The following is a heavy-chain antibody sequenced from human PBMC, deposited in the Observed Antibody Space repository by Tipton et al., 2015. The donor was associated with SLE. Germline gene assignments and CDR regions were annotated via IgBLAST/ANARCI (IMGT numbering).Heavy chain of an antibody. CDR2: IYYSGST. Sequence: GSLRLSCTVSGGSISSYYWSWIRQPPGKGLEWIGYIYYSGSTNYNPSLKSRVTISVDTSKNQFSLKLSSVTAADTAVYYCARSDDYYDSSAPFDYWGQGTLVTVSS. D-gene: IGHD3-22*01. CDR1: GGSISSYY. CDR3: ARSDDYYDSSAPFDY. J-gene: IGHJ4*02. V-gene: IGHV4-59*01.